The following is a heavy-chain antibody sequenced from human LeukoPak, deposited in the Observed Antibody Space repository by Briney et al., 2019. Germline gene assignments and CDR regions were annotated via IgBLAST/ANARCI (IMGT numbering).Heavy chain of an antibody. CDR3: ARGVPSPFPDPFDH. Sequence: GGSLRLSCAASGFTVSRNYLSWVRQAPGKGPEWVSVIYSGGATHYADSVKGRFTISRDNSKNTLYLQMNSLRAEDTAVYYCARGVPSPFPDPFDHWGQGTLVTVSS. CDR2: IYSGGAT. V-gene: IGHV3-66*02. D-gene: IGHD2/OR15-2a*01. CDR1: GFTVSRNY. J-gene: IGHJ4*02.